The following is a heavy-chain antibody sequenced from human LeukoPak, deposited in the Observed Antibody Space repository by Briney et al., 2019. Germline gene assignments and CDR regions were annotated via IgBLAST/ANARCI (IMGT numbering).Heavy chain of an antibody. CDR2: ISAYNGNT. CDR3: ARGLCQYQLLQGCHWFDP. J-gene: IGHJ5*02. V-gene: IGHV1-18*01. CDR1: GYTFTSYG. Sequence: ASVKVSCKASGYTFTSYGISWVRQAPGQGLEWMGWISAYNGNTNYAQKLQGRVTMTTDTSTSTAYMELRSLRSDDTAVYYCARGLCQYQLLQGCHWFDPWGQGTLVTVSS. D-gene: IGHD2-2*01.